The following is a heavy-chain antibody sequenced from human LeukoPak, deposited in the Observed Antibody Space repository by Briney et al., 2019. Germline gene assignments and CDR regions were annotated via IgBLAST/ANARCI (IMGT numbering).Heavy chain of an antibody. CDR1: GGTFSSYA. J-gene: IGHJ4*02. Sequence: ASVKVSCKASGGTFSSYAISWVRQAPGQGLEWMGGIIPIFGTANYAQKFQGRVTITADESTSTAYMELSSLRSEDTAVYYCARGKPVTMIVVARPTYFDYWGQGTLVTVSS. CDR2: IIPIFGTA. V-gene: IGHV1-69*13. D-gene: IGHD3-22*01. CDR3: ARGKPVTMIVVARPTYFDY.